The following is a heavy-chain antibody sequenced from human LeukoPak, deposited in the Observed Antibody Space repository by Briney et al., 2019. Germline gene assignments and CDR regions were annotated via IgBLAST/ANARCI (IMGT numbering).Heavy chain of an antibody. D-gene: IGHD6-19*01. CDR3: ARRIAVAGKYYLEY. Sequence: PGGSLRLSCAASGFTFSSYAMSWVRQAPGKGLEWVSSISSSGDNTYYSDSVKGRFTISRDNSKNTLCLQMNSLRAEDTAVFYCARRIAVAGKYYLEYWGQGTLVTVSS. CDR1: GFTFSSYA. CDR2: ISSSGDNT. V-gene: IGHV3-23*01. J-gene: IGHJ4*02.